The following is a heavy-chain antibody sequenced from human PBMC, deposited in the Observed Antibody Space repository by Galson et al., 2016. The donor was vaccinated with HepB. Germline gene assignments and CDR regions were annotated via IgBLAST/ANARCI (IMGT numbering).Heavy chain of an antibody. CDR3: ARGYASGTYPDYFDY. J-gene: IGHJ4*02. V-gene: IGHV4-34*01. Sequence: SETLSLTCAVYGGSFSGYYWSWIRQPPGKGLEWIGEINHSGSTNYNPSLKSRVTISVDTSKNQFSLNLSSLTAADTAVYFCARGYASGTYPDYFDYWGQGTLVTVSS. CDR2: INHSGST. CDR1: GGSFSGYY. D-gene: IGHD3-10*01.